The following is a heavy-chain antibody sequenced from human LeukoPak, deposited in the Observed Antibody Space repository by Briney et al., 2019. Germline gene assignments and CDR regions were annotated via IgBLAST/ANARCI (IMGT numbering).Heavy chain of an antibody. D-gene: IGHD4-17*01. CDR1: GFTFSSYE. CDR2: ISSSGSAI. V-gene: IGHV3-48*03. J-gene: IGHJ4*02. CDR3: ARDQSYGAGYFDY. Sequence: GGSLRLSCAASGFTFSSYEMNWVRQAPGKGLEWVSYISSSGSAIYYADSVKGRFTISRDNAKNSLYLQMNSLRAEDTAVYYCARDQSYGAGYFDYWGQGTLVTVSS.